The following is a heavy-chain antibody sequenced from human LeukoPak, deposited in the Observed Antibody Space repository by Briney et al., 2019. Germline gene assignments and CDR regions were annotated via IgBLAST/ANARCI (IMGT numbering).Heavy chain of an antibody. J-gene: IGHJ4*02. CDR2: IYPGDSDT. V-gene: IGHV5-51*01. CDR1: GCIFTSYW. Sequence: GESLKISCEGSGCIFTSYWIGWVRQLPGKGLEWMGIIYPGDSDTRYSPSFPGQVTISADKSISTAYLQWSSLKASDPAMYYCATHGDSHGGYWGQGTLVTVSS. CDR3: ATHGDSHGGY. D-gene: IGHD4-17*01.